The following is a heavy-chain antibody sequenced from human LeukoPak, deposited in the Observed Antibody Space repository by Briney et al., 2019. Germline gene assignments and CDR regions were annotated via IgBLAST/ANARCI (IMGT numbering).Heavy chain of an antibody. V-gene: IGHV3-21*01. CDR1: GFTFSSYS. CDR2: ISSSSSYI. D-gene: IGHD3-3*01. Sequence: PGGSLRLSCAASGFTFSSYSMNWVRQAPGKGLEWVSSISSSSSYIYYADSVKGRFTISRDNAKNSLYLQMNSLRAEDTAVYYCARDPLPYYDFWSGFDMDVWGKGTTVTVSS. CDR3: ARDPLPYYDFWSGFDMDV. J-gene: IGHJ6*03.